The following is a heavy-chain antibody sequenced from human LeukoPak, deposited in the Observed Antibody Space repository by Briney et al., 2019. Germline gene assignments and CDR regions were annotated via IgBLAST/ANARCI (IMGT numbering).Heavy chain of an antibody. V-gene: IGHV1-69*05. J-gene: IGHJ6*03. D-gene: IGHD3-3*01. CDR1: GGTFSSYA. Sequence: SVKVSCKASGGTFSSYAISWVRQAPGQGLEWMGGIIPIFGTANYAQKFQGRVTITTDESTSTAYMELSSLRSEDTAVYYCARSLRSLEVRFYYYYMDVWGKGTTVTVSS. CDR2: IIPIFGTA. CDR3: ARSLRSLEVRFYYYYMDV.